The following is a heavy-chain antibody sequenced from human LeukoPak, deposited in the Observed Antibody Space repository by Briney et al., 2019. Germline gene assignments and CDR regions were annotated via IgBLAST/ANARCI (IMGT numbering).Heavy chain of an antibody. D-gene: IGHD1-26*01. J-gene: IGHJ6*01. V-gene: IGHV3-23*01. Sequence: KGLEWVSGIGASGDSTYYADSVKGRFTISRDNSKNTLYLQMNSLRAEDTAVYYCAKESGRHWFFSCSSRHTRCSLGM. CDR2: IGASGDST. CDR3: AKESGRHWFFSCSSRHTRCSLGM.